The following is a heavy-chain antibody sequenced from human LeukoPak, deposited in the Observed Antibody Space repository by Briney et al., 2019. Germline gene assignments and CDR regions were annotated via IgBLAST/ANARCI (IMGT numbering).Heavy chain of an antibody. CDR1: GFTFDDYA. V-gene: IGHV3-9*01. CDR2: ISWNSGSI. CDR3: AKDTSGVSGATTGFDY. D-gene: IGHD1-26*01. Sequence: PGGSLRLSCAASGFTFDDYAMHWVRHAPGKGLEWVSGISWNSGSIGYADSVKGRFTISRDNAKNSLYLQMNSLRAEDTALYYCAKDTSGVSGATTGFDYWGQGALVTVSS. J-gene: IGHJ4*02.